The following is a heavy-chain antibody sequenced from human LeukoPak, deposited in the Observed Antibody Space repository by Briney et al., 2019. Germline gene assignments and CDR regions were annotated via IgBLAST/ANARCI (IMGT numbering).Heavy chain of an antibody. CDR1: GFTFSSYS. CDR2: ISSSSSYI. CDR3: ARESGRSYYYDSSGPD. D-gene: IGHD3-22*01. J-gene: IGHJ4*02. V-gene: IGHV3-21*01. Sequence: PGGSLRLSCAASGFTFSSYSMNWVRQAPGKGLEWVSSISSSSSYIYYADSVKGRFIISRDNAKNSLYLQMNSLRAEDTAVYYCARESGRSYYYDSSGPDGGQGTLVTVSS.